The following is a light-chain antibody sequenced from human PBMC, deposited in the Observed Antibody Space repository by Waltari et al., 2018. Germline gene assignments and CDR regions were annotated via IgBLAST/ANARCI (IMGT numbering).Light chain of an antibody. Sequence: DIQMTQSPSTLSAPVGDRVTTTCRASESISSWLAWYRQIPGKAPNLLIYQASRFESGVPSRFSVSGSGTEVTRTLGSLQPEDFATYYCPQFNTYPWTFGQGTKVDI. V-gene: IGKV1-5*03. CDR3: PQFNTYPWT. J-gene: IGKJ1*01. CDR1: ESISSW. CDR2: QAS.